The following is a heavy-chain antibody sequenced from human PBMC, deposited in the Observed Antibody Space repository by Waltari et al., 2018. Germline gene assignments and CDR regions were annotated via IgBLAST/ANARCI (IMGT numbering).Heavy chain of an antibody. CDR3: ARDLVATRIAYYYYGMDV. D-gene: IGHD5-12*01. Sequence: EVQLVESGGGLVKPGGSLRLSCAASGFTFSSYSMNWVRQAPGKGLEWVSSISSSSSYIYYADAVKGRFTISRDNAKNSLYLQMNSLRAEDTAVYYCARDLVATRIAYYYYGMDVWGQGTTVTVSS. V-gene: IGHV3-21*01. CDR2: ISSSSSYI. CDR1: GFTFSSYS. J-gene: IGHJ6*02.